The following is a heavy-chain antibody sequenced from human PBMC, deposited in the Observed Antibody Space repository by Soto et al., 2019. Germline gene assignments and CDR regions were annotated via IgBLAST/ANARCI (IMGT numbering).Heavy chain of an antibody. CDR3: ARGFSYRWVY. J-gene: IGHJ4*02. CDR1: GGSINTDYW. D-gene: IGHD3-16*02. Sequence: QVQLQESGPGLVKPSGTLSLTCGVSGGSINTDYWWSWVRPAPGKALEWIGEVHHSATTNYIQTLKTRITMSVDKSGNQVSLDLTSVAAADTAVYFCARGFSYRWVYWGQGILVTFSS. V-gene: IGHV4-4*02. CDR2: VHHSATT.